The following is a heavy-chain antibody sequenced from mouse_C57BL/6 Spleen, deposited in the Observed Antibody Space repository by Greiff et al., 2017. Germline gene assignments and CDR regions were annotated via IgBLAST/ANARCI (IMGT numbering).Heavy chain of an antibody. CDR2: IWRGGST. Sequence: QVQLQQSGPGLVQPSQSLSITCTVSGFSLTSYGVHWVRQSPGKGLEWLGVIWRGGSTDYNAAFMSRLSITKDNSKSQVFFKMNSLQADDTDIYYCATITTVVDYYAMDDWGQGTSVTVSS. CDR3: ATITTVVDYYAMDD. D-gene: IGHD1-1*01. J-gene: IGHJ4*01. V-gene: IGHV2-5*01. CDR1: GFSLTSYG.